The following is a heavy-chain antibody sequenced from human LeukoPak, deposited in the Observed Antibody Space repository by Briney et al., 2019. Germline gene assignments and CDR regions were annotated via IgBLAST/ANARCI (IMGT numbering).Heavy chain of an antibody. CDR1: GGTFSSYA. V-gene: IGHV1-69*13. Sequence: ASVKVSCKASGGTFSSYAISWVRQAPGQGLEWMGGIIPIFGTANYAQKFQGRVTITADESTSTAYMELSSLRSEDTAVYYCARSLDYYGDSYDAFDIWGQGTMVTVSS. J-gene: IGHJ3*02. D-gene: IGHD4-17*01. CDR3: ARSLDYYGDSYDAFDI. CDR2: IIPIFGTA.